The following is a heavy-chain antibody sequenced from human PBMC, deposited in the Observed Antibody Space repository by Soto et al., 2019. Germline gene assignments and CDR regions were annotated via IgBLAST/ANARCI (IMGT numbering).Heavy chain of an antibody. J-gene: IGHJ1*01. D-gene: IGHD3-3*01. CDR3: AHGEGGFYDYPLGY. CDR1: GFSFRSYG. CDR2: ISNDGGLK. Sequence: GGSLRLSCAVSGFSFRSYGMHWVRQAPGKGLEWVAVISNDGGLKHYTDSVKGRFTISRDNSQNTLYLEINSLRPEDTAVYFCAHGEGGFYDYPLGYWGQGTQVTVSS. V-gene: IGHV3-30*03.